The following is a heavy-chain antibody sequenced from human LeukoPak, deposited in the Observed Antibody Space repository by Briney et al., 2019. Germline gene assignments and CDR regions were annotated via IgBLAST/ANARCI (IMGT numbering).Heavy chain of an antibody. D-gene: IGHD6-13*01. CDR3: AKASSSWYSDFDY. CDR2: ISASGGTT. V-gene: IGHV3-23*01. CDR1: GFSLNNYA. Sequence: GGSVKLSCAASGFSLNNYAMNWARQATGKGLEWVSAISASGGTTYNSDSVRGRFTISRDSAKNTLYLQINSLRAEDSAVYYCAKASSSWYSDFDYWGRGTLVTVSS. J-gene: IGHJ4*02.